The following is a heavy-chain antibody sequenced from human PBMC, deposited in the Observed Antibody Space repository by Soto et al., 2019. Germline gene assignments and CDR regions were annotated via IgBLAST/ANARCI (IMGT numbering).Heavy chain of an antibody. CDR3: ARESGGATATLDYYYFYMDV. D-gene: IGHD5-12*01. CDR2: INPNSGVT. J-gene: IGHJ6*03. Sequence: QVQLVQSGAEVKKPGASVTVSCRSSGDTFTDYYMHWVRQAPGQGLEWMGWINPNSGVTKYAQKFQGWVTMTRDLSIRTVYMQLRGLRSDDTAGYYCARESGGATATLDYYYFYMDVWGTGTTVTVSS. V-gene: IGHV1-2*04. CDR1: GDTFTDYY.